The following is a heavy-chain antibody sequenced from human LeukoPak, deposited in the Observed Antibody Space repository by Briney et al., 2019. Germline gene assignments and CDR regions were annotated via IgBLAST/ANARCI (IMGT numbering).Heavy chain of an antibody. J-gene: IGHJ4*02. D-gene: IGHD1-26*01. CDR2: LHSGGLT. V-gene: IGHV3-53*01. CDR1: GFSVSSHY. CDR3: ARDRGIVGAVEYFDY. Sequence: GGSLRLSCAVSGFSVSSHYMSWVRQAPGKGLEWVAILHSGGLTQYADSVRGRFTISRDNAKNSLYLQMNSLRAEDTAVYYCARDRGIVGAVEYFDYWGQGTLVTVSS.